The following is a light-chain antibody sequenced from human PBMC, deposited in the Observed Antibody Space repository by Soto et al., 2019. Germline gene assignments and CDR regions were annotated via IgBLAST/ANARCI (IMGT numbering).Light chain of an antibody. J-gene: IGLJ2*01. V-gene: IGLV2-14*03. CDR3: SSYRSSSTIVV. CDR2: DVT. CDR1: SSDIGGYNY. Sequence: QSALTQPASVSGSPGQSITISCTGTSSDIGGYNYVSWYQQHPGTAPKLLIYDVTDRPSGVSNRFSGSKSGNTASLTISGLQAEDEADYYCSSYRSSSTIVVFGGGTKLTVL.